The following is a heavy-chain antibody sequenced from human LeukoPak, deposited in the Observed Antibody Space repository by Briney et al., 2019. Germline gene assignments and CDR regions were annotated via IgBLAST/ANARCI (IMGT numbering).Heavy chain of an antibody. CDR1: GGSVGSSTYY. Sequence: SETLSLTCTVSGGSVGSSTYYWGWIRQPPGKGLGWIASIAYSGSTYNPSLKSRVTISVDTSKNQFSLKLSSVTAADTAVYYCARLGFCTSNSCPWGQGTLVTASS. V-gene: IGHV4-39*01. CDR3: ARLGFCTSNSCP. J-gene: IGHJ5*02. CDR2: IAYSGST. D-gene: IGHD2-2*01.